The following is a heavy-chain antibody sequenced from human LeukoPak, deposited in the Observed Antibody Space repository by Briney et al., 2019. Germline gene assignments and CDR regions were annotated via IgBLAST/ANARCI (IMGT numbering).Heavy chain of an antibody. CDR2: VRYDGRDK. V-gene: IGHV3-30*02. Sequence: GGSLRLSCEVSGFTFSAYGIHWVRQSPGKGLEWVAFVRYDGRDKFYADSVKGRFIVSKDNSRTTLQLQMNSLRSEDTAVYFCARGGARDIWYFAYWGQGTLVTVSS. CDR1: GFTFSAYG. CDR3: ARGGARDIWYFAY. J-gene: IGHJ4*02. D-gene: IGHD2-21*01.